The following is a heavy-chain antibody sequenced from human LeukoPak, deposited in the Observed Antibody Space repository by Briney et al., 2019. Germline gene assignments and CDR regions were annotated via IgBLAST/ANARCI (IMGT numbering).Heavy chain of an antibody. Sequence: PGGSLRLSCSASGFIFNSHWMHWVRQAPEKGLVGWVHINADCTGTYSAASVKGRFTISRDNAKNTLYLQMHSLTAEDTAVYYCVRGALRDCSYTSCSRGNWFDPWGQGTLVTVSS. J-gene: IGHJ5*02. D-gene: IGHD2-2*01. V-gene: IGHV3-74*01. CDR2: INADCTGT. CDR1: GFIFNSHW. CDR3: VRGALRDCSYTSCSRGNWFDP.